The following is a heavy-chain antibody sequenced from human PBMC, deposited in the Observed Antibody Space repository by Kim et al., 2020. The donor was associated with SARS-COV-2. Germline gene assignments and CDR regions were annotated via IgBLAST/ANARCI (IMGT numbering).Heavy chain of an antibody. J-gene: IGHJ4*02. CDR1: GYTFTTYP. CDR3: ARGNYFGY. D-gene: IGHD3-10*01. Sequence: ASVKVSCKASGYTFTTYPINWVRQAPGQGLEWMGWINTNTGNPTYAQGFTGRFVFALDTAVSTAYLQISSLKAEDTAVYYCARGNYFGYWGQGTLVTVSS. V-gene: IGHV7-4-1*02. CDR2: INTNTGNP.